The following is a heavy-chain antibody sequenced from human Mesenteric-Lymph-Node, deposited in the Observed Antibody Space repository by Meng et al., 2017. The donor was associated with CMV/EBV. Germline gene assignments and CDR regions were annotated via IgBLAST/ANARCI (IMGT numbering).Heavy chain of an antibody. CDR3: ARDDDILTGYYTHFDY. V-gene: IGHV3-21*01. CDR2: ISSSSSYI. J-gene: IGHJ4*02. D-gene: IGHD3-9*01. CDR1: GFTFSSYS. Sequence: GFTFSSYSMNWVRQAPGKGLEWVSSISSSSSYIYYADSVKGRFTISRDNAKNSLYLQMNGLRAEDTAVYYCARDDDILTGYYTHFDYWGQGTLVTVSS.